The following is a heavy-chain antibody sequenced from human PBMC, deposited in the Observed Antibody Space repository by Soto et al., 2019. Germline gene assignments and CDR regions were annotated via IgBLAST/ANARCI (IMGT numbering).Heavy chain of an antibody. D-gene: IGHD6-19*01. V-gene: IGHV4-4*02. CDR1: GDSVSSPYY. Sequence: QVQLQESGPGLVKPSGTLSLTCAVSGDSVSSPYYWCWVRQPPGKGLEWIGEVFHTGTTSYNPSLRNRVTISMDKSINQFSLDLSSVTAADTAVYYCARSAGWYAVHSWGPGTLVIVSS. CDR3: ARSAGWYAVHS. CDR2: VFHTGTT. J-gene: IGHJ4*02.